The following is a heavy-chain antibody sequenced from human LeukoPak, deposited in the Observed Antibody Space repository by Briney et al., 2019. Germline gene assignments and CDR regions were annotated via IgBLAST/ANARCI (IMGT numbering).Heavy chain of an antibody. CDR3: AREKFFRMSNVAFPYSMGV. V-gene: IGHV4-59*02. D-gene: IGHD3-3*01. CDR1: GASVNDYF. J-gene: IGHJ6*03. Sequence: SETLSLSCSVSGASVNDYFWGWIRQPPGRRLGWIGHVYSGGTSEYSPSLKGRVTISLDASNNQVSLSLTSSTAADTAVYYCAREKFFRMSNVAFPYSMGVWGRGTTVTVAS. CDR2: VYSGGTS.